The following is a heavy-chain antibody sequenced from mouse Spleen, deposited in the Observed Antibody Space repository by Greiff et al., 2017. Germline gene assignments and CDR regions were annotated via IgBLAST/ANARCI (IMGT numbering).Heavy chain of an antibody. CDR1: GFTFSDYG. Sequence: EVKLEESGGGLVKPGGSLKLSCAASGFTFSDYGMHWVRQAPEKGLEWVAYISSGSSTIYYADTVKGRFTISRDNAKNTLFLQMTSLRSEDTAMYYCARPNSSGSYYFDYWGQGTTLTVSS. D-gene: IGHD3-2*02. CDR3: ARPNSSGSYYFDY. CDR2: ISSGSSTI. V-gene: IGHV5-17*01. J-gene: IGHJ2*01.